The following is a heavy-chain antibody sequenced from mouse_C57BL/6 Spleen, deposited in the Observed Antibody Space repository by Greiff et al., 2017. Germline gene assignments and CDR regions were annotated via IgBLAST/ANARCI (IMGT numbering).Heavy chain of an antibody. CDR2: ISSGSSTI. CDR3: ARPCTIYYYAMDY. CDR1: GFTFSDYG. V-gene: IGHV5-17*01. J-gene: IGHJ4*01. D-gene: IGHD5-1*01. Sequence: EVHLVESGGGLVKPGGSLKLSCAASGFTFSDYGMHWVRQAPEKGLEWVAYISSGSSTIYYADTVKGRFTISRDNAKNTLFLQMTSLRSEDTAMYYCARPCTIYYYAMDYWGQGTSVTVSS.